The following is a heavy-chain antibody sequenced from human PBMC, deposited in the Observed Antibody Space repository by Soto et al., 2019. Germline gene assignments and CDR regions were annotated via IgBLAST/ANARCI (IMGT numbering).Heavy chain of an antibody. D-gene: IGHD5-12*01. CDR3: ARQMATSWDSFDY. CDR2: VYRSGAA. J-gene: IGHJ4*02. V-gene: IGHV4-38-2*02. Sequence: SETLSLTCTVSGYSISTGYYWAWVRQSPEKGLEWIGSVYRSGAAYYSPTLTSRVTLSVDTSKHQFSLHLKSVTAADAAVYYCARQMATSWDSFDYWGQGTLVTVS. CDR1: GYSISTGYY.